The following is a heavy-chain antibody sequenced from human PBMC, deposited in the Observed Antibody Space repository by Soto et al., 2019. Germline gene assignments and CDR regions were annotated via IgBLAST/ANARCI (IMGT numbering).Heavy chain of an antibody. CDR3: VRGINLKVAVKRDAPYKKYFDY. D-gene: IGHD3-22*01. J-gene: IGHJ4*01. CDR1: VGSFSGYY. CDR2: INQSGST. Sequence: SETLALTCSVYVGSFSGYYWTWIRQPPGKGLEWIGEINQSGSTNQNPSLKSRVSISVDTSKNQFSPKLRSMPAADTAVYHCVRGINLKVAVKRDAPYKKYFDYGSHGTLGTVS. V-gene: IGHV4-34*01.